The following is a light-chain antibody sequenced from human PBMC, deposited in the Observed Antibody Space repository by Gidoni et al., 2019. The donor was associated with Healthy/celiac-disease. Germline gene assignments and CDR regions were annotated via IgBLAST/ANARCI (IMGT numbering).Light chain of an antibody. CDR3: QQYGSSPLT. CDR1: QSVSSSY. V-gene: IGKV3-20*01. J-gene: IGKJ4*01. CDR2: GAS. Sequence: EIVLTQSPGTLSLSPGERATLSCRASQSVSSSYLAWYQQKPGQAPRLIIYGASSRATGIPDRFSGSGSGTDFTLTISRLEPEDFAVYYCQQYGSSPLTFXGXTKVEIK.